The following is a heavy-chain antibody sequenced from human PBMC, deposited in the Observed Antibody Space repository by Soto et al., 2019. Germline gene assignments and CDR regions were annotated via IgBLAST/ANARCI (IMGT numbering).Heavy chain of an antibody. CDR1: GYTFTSYG. V-gene: IGHV1-18*01. CDR3: ESLPFLLFPAAIPPPPGY. Sequence: GASVKVSCKASGYTFTSYGISWVRQAPGQGLEWMGWISAYNGNTNYAQKLQGRVTMTTDTSTSTAYMELGSLRSDDTAVYYCESLPFLLFPAAIPPPPGYWGQGTLVTVSS. D-gene: IGHD2-2*01. CDR2: ISAYNGNT. J-gene: IGHJ4*02.